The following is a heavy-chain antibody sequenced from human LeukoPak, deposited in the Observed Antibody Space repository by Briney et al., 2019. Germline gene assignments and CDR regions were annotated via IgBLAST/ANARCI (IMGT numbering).Heavy chain of an antibody. CDR2: ISPYNGNT. Sequence: GASVKVSCKASGYTFTSHGINWVRQAPGQGLEWMGWISPYNGNTNYAQILQDRVTMTTDTSTYTAYMELRSLRSDDTAMYYCARSPIPWIVGSTPFDYWGQGTLVTVSS. J-gene: IGHJ4*02. V-gene: IGHV1-18*01. D-gene: IGHD1-26*01. CDR1: GYTFTSHG. CDR3: ARSPIPWIVGSTPFDY.